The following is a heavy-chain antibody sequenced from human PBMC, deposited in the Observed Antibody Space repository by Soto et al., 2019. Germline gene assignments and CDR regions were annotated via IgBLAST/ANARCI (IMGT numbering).Heavy chain of an antibody. CDR1: GGSFSSYY. CDR3: ARVRWDQPWVFDY. D-gene: IGHD1-26*01. V-gene: IGHV4-34*02. J-gene: IGHJ4*02. Sequence: QVQLQQWGAGLLKPSETLSLTCAVSGGSFSSYYWSWIRQPPGKGLKWIGEINHSGSTNYTPSLKSRVTISVYTSKNQFSLKLSSVTAADTAVYYCARVRWDQPWVFDYWGQGTLVTVSS. CDR2: INHSGST.